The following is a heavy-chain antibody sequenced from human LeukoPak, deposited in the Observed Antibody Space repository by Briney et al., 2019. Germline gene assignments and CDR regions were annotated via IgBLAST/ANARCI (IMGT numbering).Heavy chain of an antibody. Sequence: SETLSLTCTVSGGSISSYYWSWIRQPPGKGLEWIGYIYYSGSTNYNPSLKSRVTISVDTSKNQFSLKLSSVTAADTAVYYCASGGNSAYYFDYWGQGTLVTVSS. J-gene: IGHJ4*02. D-gene: IGHD1/OR15-1a*01. CDR1: GGSISSYY. CDR2: IYYSGST. V-gene: IGHV4-59*01. CDR3: ASGGNSAYYFDY.